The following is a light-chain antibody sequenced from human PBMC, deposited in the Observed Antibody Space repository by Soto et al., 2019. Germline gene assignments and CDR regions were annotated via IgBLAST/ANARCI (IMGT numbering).Light chain of an antibody. CDR3: GTWDTSLNAGV. CDR2: DNN. V-gene: IGLV1-51*01. Sequence: QSVLTQPPSVSAAPGQTVTISCSGSSSNIGNNYVSWYQQVPGTVPRLLIYDNNKRPSGTPYRFSGSKSGTSATLGITGLKTGEEADYFCGTWDTSLNAGVFGGGTKVTVL. J-gene: IGLJ2*01. CDR1: SSNIGNNY.